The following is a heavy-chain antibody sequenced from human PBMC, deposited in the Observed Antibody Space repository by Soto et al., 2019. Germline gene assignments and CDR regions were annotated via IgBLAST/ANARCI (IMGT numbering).Heavy chain of an antibody. V-gene: IGHV4-30-4*01. D-gene: IGHD6-19*01. CDR1: GVSIDSGDNF. CDR2: IYYTGST. CDR3: ARAEFNSVWFPFDS. J-gene: IGHJ4*02. Sequence: SETLSHTCTVSGVSIDSGDNFWCWIRQPPGKGLEWMRYIYYTGSTYYNPSLNRRITMSVDMSKNQFSLRLTSVTAADTALYFCARAEFNSVWFPFDSWGQG.